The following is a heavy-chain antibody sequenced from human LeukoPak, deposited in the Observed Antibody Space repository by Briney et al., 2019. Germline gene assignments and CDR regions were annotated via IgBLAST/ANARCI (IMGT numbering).Heavy chain of an antibody. V-gene: IGHV3-7*01. D-gene: IGHD3-10*01. CDR2: IKQEGSEK. Sequence: PGGSLRLSCAASGFTSSSYWMSWVRQVPGKGLEWVAKIKQEGSEKYYMDSVKGRFTISRENAKTSLYLQMSSLRAEDTAVYYCARCFRYYGSGSYTRLFDYWGQGTLVTVSS. CDR3: ARCFRYYGSGSYTRLFDY. J-gene: IGHJ4*02. CDR1: GFTSSSYW.